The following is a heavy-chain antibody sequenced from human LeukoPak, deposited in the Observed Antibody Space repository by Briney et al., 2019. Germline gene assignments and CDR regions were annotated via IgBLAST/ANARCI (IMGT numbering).Heavy chain of an antibody. J-gene: IGHJ5*02. Sequence: ASVKVSCKASGYTFTSYYMHWVRQAPGQGLEWMGILNPSGGSTSYAQKFQGRVTMTRDMSTSTVYMELSSLRSEDTAVYYCARGRPYYYDSSGYYEDWFDPWGQGTLVTVSS. CDR1: GYTFTSYY. V-gene: IGHV1-46*01. D-gene: IGHD3-22*01. CDR3: ARGRPYYYDSSGYYEDWFDP. CDR2: LNPSGGST.